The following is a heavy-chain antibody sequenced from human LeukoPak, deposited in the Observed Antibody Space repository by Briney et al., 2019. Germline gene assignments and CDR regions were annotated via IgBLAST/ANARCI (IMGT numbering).Heavy chain of an antibody. D-gene: IGHD7-27*01. CDR2: IRSKAYGGTT. J-gene: IGHJ4*02. CDR3: TRAPFGGNWGIDY. CDR1: GFTFGDYA. Sequence: GGSLRLSCTASGFTFGDYAMSWFRQAPGKGLEWVGFIRSKAYGGTTEYAASAKGRFTISRDDSKSIAYLQMNSLKTEDTAVYYCTRAPFGGNWGIDYWGQGTLVTVSS. V-gene: IGHV3-49*03.